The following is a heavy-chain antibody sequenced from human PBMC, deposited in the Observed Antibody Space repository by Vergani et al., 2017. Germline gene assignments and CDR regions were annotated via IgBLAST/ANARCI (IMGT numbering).Heavy chain of an antibody. J-gene: IGHJ5*02. CDR1: GFTFNQYC. Sequence: QVQLVESGGGVVQPGRSLRLSCAASGFTFNQYCMHWVRQAPGKGLEWVAVTGYDGNNKQYAESVKGRFTITRDNSKSTMYRQMNSLRDEDTGVYYCAKDLRLLYNRFDPWGQGTLVTVSS. CDR2: TGYDGNNK. CDR3: AKDLRLLYNRFDP. D-gene: IGHD1-14*01. V-gene: IGHV3-33*06.